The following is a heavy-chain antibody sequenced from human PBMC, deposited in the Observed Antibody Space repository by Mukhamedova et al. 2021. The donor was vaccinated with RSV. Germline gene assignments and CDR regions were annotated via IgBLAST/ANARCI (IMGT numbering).Heavy chain of an antibody. Sequence: AEYMGGRVTMTRDTSTSTVYMELSSLRSGDTAVYYCARDSYSGSYYFDYWGQGTLVTVSS. J-gene: IGHJ4*02. V-gene: IGHV1-46*04. D-gene: IGHD1-26*01. CDR3: ARDSYSGSYYFDY.